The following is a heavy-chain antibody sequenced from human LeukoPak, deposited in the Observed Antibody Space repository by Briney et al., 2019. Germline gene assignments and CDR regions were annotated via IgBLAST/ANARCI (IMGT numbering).Heavy chain of an antibody. J-gene: IGHJ6*03. CDR3: ARGVSGAYYYYYMDV. CDR2: ISAYNGNT. Sequence: ASVKVSCKASGYTFTSYGISWVRQAPGQGLEWMGWISAYNGNTNYAQKLQGRVTMTTDTSTSTAYMELRSLRSDDTAVYYCARGVSGAYYYYYMDVWGKGTTVTVSS. V-gene: IGHV1-18*01. CDR1: GYTFTSYG. D-gene: IGHD5/OR15-5a*01.